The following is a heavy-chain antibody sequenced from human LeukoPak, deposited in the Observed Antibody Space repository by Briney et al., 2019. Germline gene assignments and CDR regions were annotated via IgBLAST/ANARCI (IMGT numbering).Heavy chain of an antibody. CDR2: IYHSGST. V-gene: IGHV4-34*01. J-gene: IGHJ6*03. CDR1: GGSFSGYY. CDR3: AREAAARFYMDV. D-gene: IGHD6-6*01. Sequence: SETLSLTCAVYGGSFSGYYWSWIRQPPGKGLEWIGSIYHSGSTYYNPSLKSRVTISVDTSKNQFSLNLTSVTAADTAVYYCAREAAARFYMDVWGKGTTVSVSS.